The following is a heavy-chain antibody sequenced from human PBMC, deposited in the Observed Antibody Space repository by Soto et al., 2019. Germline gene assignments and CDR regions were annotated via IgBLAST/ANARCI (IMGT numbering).Heavy chain of an antibody. J-gene: IGHJ4*02. CDR3: AGIFGVPTAADY. CDR1: GGSFSGYY. Sequence: PSETLSRTCAVYGGSFSGYYGSWIRQPPGKGLEWIGEINHSGSTNYNPSRKSRVTISVDTSKNQFSLKLSSVTAAAAAVYYCAGIFGVPTAADYWGQGTLVTVSS. D-gene: IGHD3-3*01. V-gene: IGHV4-34*01. CDR2: INHSGST.